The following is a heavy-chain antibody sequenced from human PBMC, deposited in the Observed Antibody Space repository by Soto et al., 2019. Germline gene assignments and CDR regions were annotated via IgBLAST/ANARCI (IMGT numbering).Heavy chain of an antibody. V-gene: IGHV4-4*07. CDR3: AREFSATQRGFDY. CDR2: VSSSGST. CDR1: GGSISNFH. D-gene: IGHD6-19*01. Sequence: PSETLSLTCTVSGGSISNFHWSWIRQPAGKGLEWIGRVSSSGSTNYNPSLKSRVTVSVDTSKKQFSLILTSVTAADTAMYYCAREFSATQRGFDYWGHGTLDTVSS. J-gene: IGHJ4*01.